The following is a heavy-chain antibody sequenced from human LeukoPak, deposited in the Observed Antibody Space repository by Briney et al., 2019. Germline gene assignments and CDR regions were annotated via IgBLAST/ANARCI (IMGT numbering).Heavy chain of an antibody. CDR2: VYYSGST. Sequence: PSETQSLTCTVSGGSISSSSYYWGWIRQPPGKGLEWIESVYYSGSTYYNPSLKSRVTISIDTSKNQFSLKLSSVTAADTAVYYCAREDSSGYYFRLAGSANYWGQGTLVTVSS. V-gene: IGHV4-39*07. CDR1: GGSISSSSYY. J-gene: IGHJ4*02. CDR3: AREDSSGYYFRLAGSANY. D-gene: IGHD3-22*01.